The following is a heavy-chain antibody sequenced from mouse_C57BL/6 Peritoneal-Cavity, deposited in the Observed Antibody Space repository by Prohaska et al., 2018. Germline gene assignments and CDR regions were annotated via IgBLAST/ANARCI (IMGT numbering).Heavy chain of an antibody. CDR1: GYTFTSYW. Sequence: RPGSSVKLSCKASGYTFTSYWMDWVQQRPGQGLEWIGNIYPSDSETHYNQKFKDKATLTVDKSSSTAYMQLSSLTSEDSAVYYCARDYDFDYWGQGTTLTVSS. D-gene: IGHD1-1*01. CDR3: ARDYDFDY. J-gene: IGHJ2*01. V-gene: IGHV1-61*01. CDR2: IYPSDSET.